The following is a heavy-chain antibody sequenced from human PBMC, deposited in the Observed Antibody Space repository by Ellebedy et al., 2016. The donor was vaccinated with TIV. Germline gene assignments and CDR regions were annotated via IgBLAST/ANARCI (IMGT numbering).Heavy chain of an antibody. D-gene: IGHD3-16*01. CDR3: ARAENYDYLWSNFIRAMDV. Sequence: ESLKISCVGSGFSFSSYWMSWLRQTPGKGLEWIAYIYHTGSAKYNPSLRSRVSISIDTSRDHFSLTLNSVTAAETAVYYCARAENYDYLWSNFIRAMDVWGQGTTVTVSS. V-gene: IGHV4-59*01. J-gene: IGHJ6*02. CDR1: GFSFSSYW. CDR2: IYHTGSA.